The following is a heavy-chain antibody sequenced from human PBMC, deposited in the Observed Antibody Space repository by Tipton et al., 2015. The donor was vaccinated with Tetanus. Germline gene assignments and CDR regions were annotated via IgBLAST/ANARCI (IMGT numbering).Heavy chain of an antibody. D-gene: IGHD3-9*01. J-gene: IGHJ4*02. Sequence: QLVQSGGGLIQPGGSLRLSCAASGFSVSRKYMTWVRQAPGKGLEWVSLTYGDGSTYYADSVKGRFTISRDNSKNTLYLQMSNLRAEDTAVYYCARDYDPFTGYPLDYWGQGALVTVSS. V-gene: IGHV3-53*01. CDR2: TYGDGST. CDR1: GFSVSRKY. CDR3: ARDYDPFTGYPLDY.